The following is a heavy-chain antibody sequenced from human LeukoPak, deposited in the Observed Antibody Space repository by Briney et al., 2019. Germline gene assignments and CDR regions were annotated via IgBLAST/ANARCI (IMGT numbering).Heavy chain of an antibody. CDR2: ISPDGSST. Sequence: PGGSLRLSCAASGFTFSSYWMLWVRQTPGQGLVWVSRISPDGSSTSYADSVKGRFTISRDNAQNSMYLQMNSLRVEDTAVYYCTSWGDTTAEYFQRWGQGTLVTVSS. V-gene: IGHV3-74*01. D-gene: IGHD2-21*02. CDR3: TSWGDTTAEYFQR. CDR1: GFTFSSYW. J-gene: IGHJ1*01.